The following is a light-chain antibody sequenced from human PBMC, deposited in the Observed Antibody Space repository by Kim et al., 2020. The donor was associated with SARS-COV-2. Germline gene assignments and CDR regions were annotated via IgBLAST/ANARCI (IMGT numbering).Light chain of an antibody. V-gene: IGKV1-39*01. J-gene: IGKJ4*01. CDR3: QQSYSIPLT. CDR1: QSIRSF. Sequence: DIQMTQSPSSLSASVGDRVTITCRASQSIRSFLNWFQQKPGKAPELLIYGASSLHLGVPSRFSGSGSGTDFTPTISSLQPEDFATYFCQQSYSIPLTFGGGTKVDIK. CDR2: GAS.